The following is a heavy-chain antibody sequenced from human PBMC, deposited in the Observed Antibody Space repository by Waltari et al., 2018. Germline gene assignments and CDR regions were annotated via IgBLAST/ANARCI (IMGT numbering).Heavy chain of an antibody. CDR2: INYSEYT. CDR3: ARVVQFGEFLYGMDV. Sequence: QVQLQQWGAGLLRPSETLSLTCDVSSGSFSGYYWSWIRQSPGKGLEWIGEINYSEYTNYNPSLKSRVIISLDMSKNQFSLKLNYVTAADRAVYYCARVVQFGEFLYGMDVWGQGTTVTVSS. V-gene: IGHV4-34*02. CDR1: SGSFSGYY. J-gene: IGHJ6*02. D-gene: IGHD3-10*01.